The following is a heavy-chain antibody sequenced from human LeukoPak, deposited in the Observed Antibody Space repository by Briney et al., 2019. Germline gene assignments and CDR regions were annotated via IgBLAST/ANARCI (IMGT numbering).Heavy chain of an antibody. CDR1: GYSINNNYY. D-gene: IGHD5-18*01. J-gene: IGHJ3*02. Sequence: SETLSLTCTVSGYSINNNYYWDWIRQPAGKGLEWIGRIYGSGSTDYNPSLKSRVTMSIDTSKNQFSLNLISVTAADTAVYYCARVLVQLWPHDAFDIWGQGTMVTVSS. CDR3: ARVLVQLWPHDAFDI. V-gene: IGHV4-4*07. CDR2: IYGSGST.